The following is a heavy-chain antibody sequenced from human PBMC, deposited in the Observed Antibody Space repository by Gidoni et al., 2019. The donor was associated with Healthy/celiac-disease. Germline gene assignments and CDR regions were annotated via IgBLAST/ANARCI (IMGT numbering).Heavy chain of an antibody. V-gene: IGHV4-34*01. CDR3: ARLMTTANIDY. D-gene: IGHD4-17*01. CDR1: GGSFSGYY. Sequence: QVQLQQWGAGLLKPSETRSLTCAVYGGSFSGYYWSWIRQPPGKGLESIGEINHSGSTNYNPSLKSRVTISVDTSKNQFSLKLSSVTAADTAVYYCARLMTTANIDYWGQGTLVTVSS. CDR2: INHSGST. J-gene: IGHJ4*02.